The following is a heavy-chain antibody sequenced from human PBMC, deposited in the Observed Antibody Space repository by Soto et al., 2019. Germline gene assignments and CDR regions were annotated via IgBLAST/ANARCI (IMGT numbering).Heavy chain of an antibody. V-gene: IGHV1-18*01. CDR3: ARAVDKAMVWEYYFDY. Sequence: QVPLVQSGAEVKKPGASVKVSCKASGYTFTSYGISWVRQAPGRGLEWMGWISAYNGNTNYAQTLQGRVTMTTDTSTSAGYMELRSLRSDDTAVYYCARAVDKAMVWEYYFDYWGQGTLVTVSS. D-gene: IGHD5-18*01. CDR2: ISAYNGNT. CDR1: GYTFTSYG. J-gene: IGHJ4*02.